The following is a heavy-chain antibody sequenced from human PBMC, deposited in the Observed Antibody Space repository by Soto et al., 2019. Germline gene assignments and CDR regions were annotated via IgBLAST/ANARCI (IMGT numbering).Heavy chain of an antibody. CDR3: AAATPYYDSSGYPY. J-gene: IGHJ4*02. Sequence: SVKVSCKASGFTFTSSAVQWVRQARGQRLEWIGWIVVGSGNTNYAQKFQERVTITRDMSTSTAYMELSSLRSEDTAVYYCAAATPYYDSSGYPYWGQGTLVTVSS. V-gene: IGHV1-58*01. CDR2: IVVGSGNT. D-gene: IGHD3-22*01. CDR1: GFTFTSSA.